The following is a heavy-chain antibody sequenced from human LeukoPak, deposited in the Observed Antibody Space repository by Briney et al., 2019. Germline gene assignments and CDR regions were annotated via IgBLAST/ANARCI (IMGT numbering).Heavy chain of an antibody. CDR3: AKDLSEDTLWGMVQGVIIGY. J-gene: IGHJ4*02. V-gene: IGHV3-23*01. CDR1: GLTFSSYA. Sequence: PGGSLRLSCAGSGLTFSSYAMSWVRQAPGKGLEWVSAISGSGGSTYYADSVKGRFTISRDNSKNTLYLQMNSLRAEDTAVYYCAKDLSEDTLWGMVQGVIIGYWGQGTLVTVSS. CDR2: ISGSGGST. D-gene: IGHD3-10*01.